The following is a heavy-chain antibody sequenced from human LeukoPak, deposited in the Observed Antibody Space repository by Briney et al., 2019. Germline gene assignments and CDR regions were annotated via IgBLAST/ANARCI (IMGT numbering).Heavy chain of an antibody. D-gene: IGHD2-2*01. CDR2: IFYSGNT. J-gene: IGHJ4*02. V-gene: IGHV4-39*01. CDR1: GGFISSSSYY. CDR3: ARKKLVSGLVVPFVTFDY. Sequence: SETLSLTCTVSGGFISSSSYYWGWIRQPPGKGLEWIGSIFYSGNTYYNPSLKSRVTISVDTSKNQFSLKLSSVTAADTAVYYCARKKLVSGLVVPFVTFDYWGQGTLVTVSS.